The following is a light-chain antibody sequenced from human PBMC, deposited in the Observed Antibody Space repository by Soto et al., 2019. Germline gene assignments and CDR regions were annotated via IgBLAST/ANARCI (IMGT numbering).Light chain of an antibody. CDR1: QNVDTNY. Sequence: DIVLTQSPGTLSLSPGQRPTLSCKASQNVDTNYLAWYQFKPGQAPRLVIFGASGRATGIPDRFSGSGSGTDFTLTISSLKNEDFATYYCQQRYSTTWTFGQGTKVDIK. CDR3: QQRYSTTWT. CDR2: GAS. V-gene: IGKV3-20*01. J-gene: IGKJ1*01.